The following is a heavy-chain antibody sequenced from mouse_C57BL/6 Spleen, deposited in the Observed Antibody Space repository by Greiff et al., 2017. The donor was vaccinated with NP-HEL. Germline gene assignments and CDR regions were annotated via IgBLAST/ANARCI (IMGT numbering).Heavy chain of an antibody. CDR3: AREEDDGYFYAMDY. CDR2: IYPRSGNT. D-gene: IGHD2-3*01. V-gene: IGHV1-81*01. CDR1: GYTFTSYG. Sequence: QVQLQQSGAELARPGASVKLSCKASGYTFTSYGISWVKQRTGQGLEWIGEIYPRSGNTYYNEKFKGKATLTADKSSSTAYMELRSLTSEDSAVYFCAREEDDGYFYAMDYWGQGTSVTVSS. J-gene: IGHJ4*01.